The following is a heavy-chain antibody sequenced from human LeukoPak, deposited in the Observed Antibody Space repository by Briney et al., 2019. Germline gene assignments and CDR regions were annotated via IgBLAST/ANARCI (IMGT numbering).Heavy chain of an antibody. J-gene: IGHJ4*02. CDR3: ARALDYYDSSGYMYYFDY. D-gene: IGHD3-22*01. CDR1: GGSISSYY. Sequence: SETLSLTCTVSGGSISSYYWSWIRQHPGKGLEWIGYIYYSGSTYYNPSLKSRVTISVDTSKNQFSLKLSSVTAADTAVYYCARALDYYDSSGYMYYFDYWGQGTLVTVSS. V-gene: IGHV4-59*06. CDR2: IYYSGST.